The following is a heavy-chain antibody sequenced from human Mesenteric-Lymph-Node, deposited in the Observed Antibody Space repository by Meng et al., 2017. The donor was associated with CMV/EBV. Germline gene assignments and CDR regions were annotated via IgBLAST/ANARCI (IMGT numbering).Heavy chain of an antibody. D-gene: IGHD3-10*01. CDR2: FYYSGTT. V-gene: IGHV4-38-2*01. Sequence: SETLSLTCAVSGFPFTNNNRWGWIQQPPGKGLEWIGSFYYSGTTYYNPSLKSRVTISVDPSKNQFSLRLSSVTAADTAVYYCARGAGKIGSNLDYWGQGMLVTVSS. J-gene: IGHJ4*02. CDR3: ARGAGKIGSNLDY. CDR1: GFPFTNNNR.